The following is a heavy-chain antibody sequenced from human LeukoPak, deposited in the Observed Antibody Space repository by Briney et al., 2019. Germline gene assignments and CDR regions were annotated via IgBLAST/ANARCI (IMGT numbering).Heavy chain of an antibody. CDR3: ARHGVGVRGAAFDY. D-gene: IGHD3-10*01. Sequence: SETLSLTCTVSGGSISSYHWSWIRQPPGKGLEWIGYIYYSGSTNYNPSLKSRVTISVDTSKNQFSLKLSSVTAADTAVYYCARHGVGVRGAAFDYWGQGTLVTVSS. CDR1: GGSISSYH. CDR2: IYYSGST. J-gene: IGHJ4*02. V-gene: IGHV4-59*08.